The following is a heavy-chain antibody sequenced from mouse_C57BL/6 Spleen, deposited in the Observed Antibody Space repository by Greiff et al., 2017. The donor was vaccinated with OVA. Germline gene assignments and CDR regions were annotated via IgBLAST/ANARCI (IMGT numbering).Heavy chain of an antibody. CDR1: GYTFTSYW. J-gene: IGHJ3*01. D-gene: IGHD2-1*01. V-gene: IGHV1-52*01. Sequence: VKLQQSGAELVRPGSSVKLSCKASGYTFTSYWMHWVKQRPIQGLEWIGNIDPSDSETHYNQKFKDKATLTVDKSSSTAYMQLSSLTSEDSAVYYCARTGNYVGAWFAYWGQGTLVTVSA. CDR3: ARTGNYVGAWFAY. CDR2: IDPSDSET.